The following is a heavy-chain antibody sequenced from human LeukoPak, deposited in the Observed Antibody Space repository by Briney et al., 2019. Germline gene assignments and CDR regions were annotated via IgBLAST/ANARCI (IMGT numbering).Heavy chain of an antibody. D-gene: IGHD6-13*01. J-gene: IGHJ3*02. CDR2: IKQDGSEK. Sequence: PGGSLRLSCAASGFTFSSYWMSWVRQAPGKGLEWVANIKQDGSEKYYVDSVKGRFTISRDNAKNSLYLQMNSLRAEDTAVYYCARVDSSSWYRDAFDIWGQGTMVTVSS. CDR3: ARVDSSSWYRDAFDI. CDR1: GFTFSSYW. V-gene: IGHV3-7*01.